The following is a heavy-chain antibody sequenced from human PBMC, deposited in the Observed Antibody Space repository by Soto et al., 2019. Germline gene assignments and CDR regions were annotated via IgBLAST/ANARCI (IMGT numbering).Heavy chain of an antibody. CDR3: ARDNRFYGSGINLGYHYYYYMDV. CDR2: ISSSGSTI. CDR1: GFTFSDFY. J-gene: IGHJ6*03. D-gene: IGHD3-10*01. V-gene: IGHV3-11*01. Sequence: GGSLRLSCAASGFTFSDFYMSWIRQAPGKGLEWVSYISSSGSTIYYADSVKGRFTISRDNAKNSLYLQKNSLSAEDTAVYYCARDNRFYGSGINLGYHYYYYMDVWGKGTTVTVSS.